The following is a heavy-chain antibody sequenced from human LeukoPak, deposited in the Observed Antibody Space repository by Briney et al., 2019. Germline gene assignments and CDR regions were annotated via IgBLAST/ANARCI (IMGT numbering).Heavy chain of an antibody. CDR1: GGSISNYY. V-gene: IGHV4-4*07. J-gene: IGHJ5*02. D-gene: IGHD5-12*01. CDR2: IYSSGST. CDR3: ARGGSGYALNWFDP. Sequence: PSETLSLTCTVSGGSISNYYWSWIRQPAGKGLDWIGRIYSSGSTNYNPSLKSRVTISVDTSKNQFSLKLSSVTAADTAVYYCARGGSGYALNWFDPWGQGTLVTVSS.